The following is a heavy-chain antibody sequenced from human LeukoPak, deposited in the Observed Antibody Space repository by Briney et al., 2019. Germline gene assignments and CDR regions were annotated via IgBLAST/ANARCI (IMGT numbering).Heavy chain of an antibody. CDR1: GGSISSCY. J-gene: IGHJ6*03. Sequence: SETLSLTCTVSGGSISSCYWSWIRQPPGKGLEWIGYIYYSGSTNYNPSLKSRVTISVDTSKNQFSLKLSSVTAADTAVYYCARVEVRYDFWSGLGYYYMDVWGKGTTVTVSS. V-gene: IGHV4-59*01. D-gene: IGHD3-3*01. CDR2: IYYSGST. CDR3: ARVEVRYDFWSGLGYYYMDV.